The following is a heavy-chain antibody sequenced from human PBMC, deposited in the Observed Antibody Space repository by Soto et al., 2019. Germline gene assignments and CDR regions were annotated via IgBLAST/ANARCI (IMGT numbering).Heavy chain of an antibody. J-gene: IGHJ4*02. V-gene: IGHV3-23*01. CDR2: ISASGDAT. CDR3: AKGARSACWFHYFDY. CDR1: GFTFSSYA. Sequence: EVQFLESGGGLVQPGGSLRLSCAVSGFTFSSYAMSWVRQAPGKGLEWVSGISASGDATYYAVSVRGRFTISRDNSKNTLFLQMNSLRAEDTALYYCAKGARSACWFHYFDYWGQGTLVTVSS. D-gene: IGHD3-10*01.